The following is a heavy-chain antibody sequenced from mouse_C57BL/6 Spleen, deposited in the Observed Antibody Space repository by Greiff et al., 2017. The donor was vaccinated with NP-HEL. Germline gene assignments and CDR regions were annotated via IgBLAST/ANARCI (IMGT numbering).Heavy chain of an antibody. J-gene: IGHJ4*01. CDR1: GFTFSDYG. CDR3: ARAGRGAMDY. V-gene: IGHV5-17*01. CDR2: ISSCSSTI. D-gene: IGHD3-3*01. Sequence: EVKLVESGGGLVKPGGSLKLSCAASGFTFSDYGMHWVRQAPEKGLEWVAYISSCSSTIYYADTVKGRFTISRDNAKNTLFLQMTCLVSEDTAMYYCARAGRGAMDYWGQGTSVTVSS.